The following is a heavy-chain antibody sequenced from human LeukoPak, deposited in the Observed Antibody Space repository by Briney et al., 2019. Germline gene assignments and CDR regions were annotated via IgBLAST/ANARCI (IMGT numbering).Heavy chain of an antibody. CDR1: GYTFTSHG. CDR3: ARGGIAVAGTSDYYYYGMDV. J-gene: IGHJ6*02. CDR2: ISAYNGNT. D-gene: IGHD6-19*01. V-gene: IGHV1-18*01. Sequence: ASVKVSCKASGYTFTSHGISWVRQAPGQGLEWMGWISAYNGNTNYAQKLQGRVTMTTDTPTTTAYMELRSLRSDDAAVYYCARGGIAVAGTSDYYYYGMDVWGQGTTVTVSS.